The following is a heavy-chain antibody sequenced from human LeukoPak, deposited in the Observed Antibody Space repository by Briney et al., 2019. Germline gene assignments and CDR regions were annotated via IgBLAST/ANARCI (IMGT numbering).Heavy chain of an antibody. D-gene: IGHD3-10*01. CDR1: GFTFRSYA. Sequence: GGSLRLSCAASGFTFRSYALSWVRQAPEKGLEWVSTISGSGSDTYYADSVKGRFTISRDNSKNTLYLQMNSLRAEDTAVYYCAKVRGVRGVIIKKLNWFDPWGQGTLVTVSS. J-gene: IGHJ5*02. CDR3: AKVRGVRGVIIKKLNWFDP. V-gene: IGHV3-23*01. CDR2: ISGSGSDT.